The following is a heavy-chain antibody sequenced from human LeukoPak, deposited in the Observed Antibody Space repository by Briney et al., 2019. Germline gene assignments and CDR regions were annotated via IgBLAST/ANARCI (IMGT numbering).Heavy chain of an antibody. CDR3: ARANIVVVPAADYWYFDL. J-gene: IGHJ2*01. V-gene: IGHV1-18*01. D-gene: IGHD2-2*01. CDR1: GYTFTSYG. CDR2: ISAYNGNT. Sequence: ASVKVSCKASGYTFTSYGISWVRQAPGQGLEWMGWISAYNGNTNYAQKLQGRVTMTTDTSTSTDYMELRSLRSDDTAVYYCARANIVVVPAADYWYFDLWGRGTLVTVSS.